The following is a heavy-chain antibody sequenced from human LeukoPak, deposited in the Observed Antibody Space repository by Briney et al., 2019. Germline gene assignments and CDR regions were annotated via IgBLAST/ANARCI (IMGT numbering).Heavy chain of an antibody. CDR1: GGSISSYY. J-gene: IGHJ4*02. V-gene: IGHV4-59*01. D-gene: IGHD5-24*01. Sequence: SETLSLTCTVSGGSISSYYWSWIRQPPGKGLEWIGYIYYSGSTNYNPSLKSRVTISVDTSKNQFSLKLSSVTAADTAVYFCARGVLRWPQFGTRWSEGTFDYWGQGILVTVSS. CDR2: IYYSGST. CDR3: ARGVLRWPQFGTRWSEGTFDY.